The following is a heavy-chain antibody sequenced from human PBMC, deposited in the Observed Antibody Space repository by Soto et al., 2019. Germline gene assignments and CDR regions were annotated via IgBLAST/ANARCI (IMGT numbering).Heavy chain of an antibody. V-gene: IGHV4-61*01. CDR3: ARVTRGCSNGDDY. J-gene: IGHJ4*02. D-gene: IGHD5-18*01. Sequence: SETMSLTCTFSGGSVSSGSYYWSWIRQPPGKGLEWIGYIYYSGSTNYNPSLKSRVTISVDTSKNQFSLKLSSVSAADTAVYYCARVTRGCSNGDDYWGQGTLVTVSS. CDR2: IYYSGST. CDR1: GGSVSSGSYY.